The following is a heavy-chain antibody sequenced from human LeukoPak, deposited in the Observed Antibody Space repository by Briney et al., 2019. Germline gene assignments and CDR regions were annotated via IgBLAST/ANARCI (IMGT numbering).Heavy chain of an antibody. D-gene: IGHD6-6*01. CDR3: ARSSARRLDY. CDR1: GGSISSSSYY. Sequence: PSETLSLTCTVSGGSISSSSYYWGWIRQPPGKGLEWIGSIYYSGSTYYNPSLKSRVTISVDTSKNQFSLKLSSVTAADTAVYYCARSSARRLDYWGQGTLVTVSS. CDR2: IYYSGST. V-gene: IGHV4-39*01. J-gene: IGHJ4*02.